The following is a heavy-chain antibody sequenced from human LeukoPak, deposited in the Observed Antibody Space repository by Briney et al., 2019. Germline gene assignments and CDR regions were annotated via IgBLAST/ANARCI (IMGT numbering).Heavy chain of an antibody. CDR1: GGSISSGSYY. Sequence: SQTLSLXCTVSGGSISSGSYYWSWIRQPAGKGLEWIGRIYTSGITNYNPSLKSRVTISVDTSKNQFSLKLSSVTAADTAVYYCARGTLTCYYGSGDEPDYWGQGTLVTVSS. V-gene: IGHV4-61*02. CDR2: IYTSGIT. D-gene: IGHD3-10*01. CDR3: ARGTLTCYYGSGDEPDY. J-gene: IGHJ4*02.